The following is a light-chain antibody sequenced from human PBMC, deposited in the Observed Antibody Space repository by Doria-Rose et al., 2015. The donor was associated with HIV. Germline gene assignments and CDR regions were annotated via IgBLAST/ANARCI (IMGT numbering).Light chain of an antibody. CDR1: QRISTY. J-gene: IGKJ3*01. Sequence: QSPSSLSASVGDRATITCRASQRISTYLNWYQQKPGKAPKLLIYSASSLQSEVPPRFSGSGSGTDFTLTISSLHPEDFATYYCQQTYSAPLTFGPGTKVDIK. CDR3: QQTYSAPLT. V-gene: IGKV1-39*01. CDR2: SAS.